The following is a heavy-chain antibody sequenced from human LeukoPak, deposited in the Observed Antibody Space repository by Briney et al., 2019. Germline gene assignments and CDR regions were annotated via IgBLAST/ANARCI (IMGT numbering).Heavy chain of an antibody. D-gene: IGHD3/OR15-3a*01. CDR1: RFTFSSNW. CDR3: LMFGSSGS. J-gene: IGHJ5*02. CDR2: IIPDGTVK. Sequence: GGSLRLSCTASRFTFSSNWMGWARQAPGKGLEWVANIIPDGTVKFYVGSVKGRFTISRDNAKNSLYLQMNSLGVEETAVYYCLMFGSSGSWGQGTLVTVSS. V-gene: IGHV3-7*05.